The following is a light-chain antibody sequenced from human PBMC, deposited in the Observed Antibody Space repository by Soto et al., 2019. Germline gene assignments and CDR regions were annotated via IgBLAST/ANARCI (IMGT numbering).Light chain of an antibody. CDR2: NNN. V-gene: IGLV1-40*01. J-gene: IGLJ1*01. Sequence: QSVLTQPPSVSGAPGQRVTISCTGSSSNIGANYDVHWYQHLPGTAPKLLIYNNNNRPSGVPDRFSGSKSGTSASLAITGLQADDEADYYCQSYDTGLSGSVFGTGTKVTVL. CDR3: QSYDTGLSGSV. CDR1: SSNIGANYD.